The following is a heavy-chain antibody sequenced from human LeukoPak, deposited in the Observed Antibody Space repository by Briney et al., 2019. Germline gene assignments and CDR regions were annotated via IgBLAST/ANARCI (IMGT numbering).Heavy chain of an antibody. D-gene: IGHD3-22*01. V-gene: IGHV1-2*02. CDR3: VRRKGSSGYYYGLGY. CDR2: INPNSGGT. J-gene: IGHJ4*02. CDR1: GYTFTGYY. Sequence: GASVKVSCKASGYTFTGYYMHWVRQAPGQGLEWMGWINPNSGGTDYAQKFQGRVTMTRDTSISTAYMELSRLRSDDTAVYYCVRRKGSSGYYYGLGYWGQGTLVTVSS.